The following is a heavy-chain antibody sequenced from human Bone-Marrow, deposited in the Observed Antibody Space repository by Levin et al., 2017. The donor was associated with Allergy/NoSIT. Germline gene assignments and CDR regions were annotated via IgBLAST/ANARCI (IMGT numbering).Heavy chain of an antibody. Sequence: LSLTCAVSGFTFSNSAMTWVRPAPGKGLEWVSAISGPGDSTHSADSVKGRFTISRDNSKNTLYLQMNNLRAEDTAVYYCAKGRGVATYWFDPWGQGTLVTVSS. V-gene: IGHV3-23*01. J-gene: IGHJ5*02. CDR3: AKGRGVATYWFDP. D-gene: IGHD3-10*01. CDR1: GFTFSNSA. CDR2: ISGPGDST.